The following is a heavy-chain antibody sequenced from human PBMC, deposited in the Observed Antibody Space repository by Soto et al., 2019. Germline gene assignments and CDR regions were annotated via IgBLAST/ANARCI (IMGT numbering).Heavy chain of an antibody. CDR3: ARDRLGGYFDD. D-gene: IGHD3-10*01. CDR1: GFTFSDYQ. J-gene: IGHJ4*02. V-gene: IGHV3-11*01. Sequence: QVQLVESGGGLVKPGGSLRLSCAASGFTFSDYQMSCIRQPPGKGLEWVSYMSSHGTTIYYTDSVKGRFTISRDNAKNAMYLQRNSLRAEDTAVYYCARDRLGGYFDDWGQGTLVPVSS. CDR2: MSSHGTTI.